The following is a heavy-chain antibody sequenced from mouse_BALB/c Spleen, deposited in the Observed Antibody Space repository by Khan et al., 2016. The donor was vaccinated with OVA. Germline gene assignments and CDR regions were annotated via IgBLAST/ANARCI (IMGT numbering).Heavy chain of an antibody. Sequence: QIQLVQSGPELKKPGETVKISCKASGYTFKNYGMNWVKQAPGKGLKWMGWINTYTGEPTYADDFKGRFAFSLETSASTASLQINNLKNEDTATYFCARPPYFSYVMVYWGQGTSVTVSS. CDR1: GYTFKNYG. J-gene: IGHJ4*01. V-gene: IGHV9-3-1*01. D-gene: IGHD2-10*01. CDR2: INTYTGEP. CDR3: ARPPYFSYVMVY.